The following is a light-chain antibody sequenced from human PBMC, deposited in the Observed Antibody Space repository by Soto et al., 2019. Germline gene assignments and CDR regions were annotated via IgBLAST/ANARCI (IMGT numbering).Light chain of an antibody. Sequence: QSVLTQPPSVSGAPGQRVTISCTGSSSNIGAGYEVHWYQQLPGTAPKLLIFGNSNRPSGVPDRFSGSKSGTSASLAITGLRAEDEDDDDCQSYDSSLNGYYVFGTGTKVTVL. CDR2: GNS. CDR1: SSNIGAGYE. J-gene: IGLJ1*01. V-gene: IGLV1-40*01. CDR3: QSYDSSLNGYYV.